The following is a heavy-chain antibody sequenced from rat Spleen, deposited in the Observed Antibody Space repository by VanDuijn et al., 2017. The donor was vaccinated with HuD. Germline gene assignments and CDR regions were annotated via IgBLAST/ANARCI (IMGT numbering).Heavy chain of an antibody. D-gene: IGHD1-2*01. CDR3: ARDSTYISLDY. CDR1: GINFSNYY. J-gene: IGHJ2*01. CDR2: ISNGGGKT. Sequence: EVQLVESGGGSVQPGRSMKLSCAASGINFSNYYMAWVRQAPTKGLEWVASISNGGGKTYYRDSVQGRFTISRDNAKSNLYLQMDSLRSEDTATYYCARDSTYISLDYWGQGVMVTVSS. V-gene: IGHV5-25*01.